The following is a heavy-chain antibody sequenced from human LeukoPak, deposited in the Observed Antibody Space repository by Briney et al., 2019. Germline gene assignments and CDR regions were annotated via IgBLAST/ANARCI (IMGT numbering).Heavy chain of an antibody. D-gene: IGHD6-13*01. Sequence: PSETLSLTCAVYGGSFSGYYWSWIRQPPGKGLEWIGEINHSGSTNYNPSLKSRVTISVDTSKNQFSLKLSSVTAADTAVYYCARGRIAAAGRVWFDPWGQGTLVTVSS. CDR1: GGSFSGYY. J-gene: IGHJ5*02. CDR2: INHSGST. V-gene: IGHV4-34*01. CDR3: ARGRIAAAGRVWFDP.